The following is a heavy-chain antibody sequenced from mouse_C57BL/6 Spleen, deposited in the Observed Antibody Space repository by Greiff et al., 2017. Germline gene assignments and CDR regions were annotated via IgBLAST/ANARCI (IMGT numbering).Heavy chain of an antibody. V-gene: IGHV5-9-1*02. CDR3: TRERVLFAY. Sequence: EVMLVESGAGLVKPGGSLKLSCAASGFTFSSYAMSWVRQTPEMRLEWVAYISSGGDYIYYADTVKGRFTISRANAKNTLYLQMSSLKSEDTAMYYCTRERVLFAYWGQGTLVTVSA. CDR1: GFTFSSYA. CDR2: ISSGGDYI. J-gene: IGHJ3*01.